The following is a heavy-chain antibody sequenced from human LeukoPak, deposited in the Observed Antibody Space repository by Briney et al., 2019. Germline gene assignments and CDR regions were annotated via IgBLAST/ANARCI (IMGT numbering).Heavy chain of an antibody. Sequence: GGSLRLSCAASGFTVSSNYMSWVRQAPGKGLEWVSVIYSGGSTYYADSVKGRFTISRDNSKSTLYLQMNSLRAEDTAVYYCAREMRIAVAGYGMDVWGQGTTVTVSS. D-gene: IGHD6-19*01. CDR1: GFTVSSNY. CDR3: AREMRIAVAGYGMDV. CDR2: IYSGGST. V-gene: IGHV3-66*01. J-gene: IGHJ6*02.